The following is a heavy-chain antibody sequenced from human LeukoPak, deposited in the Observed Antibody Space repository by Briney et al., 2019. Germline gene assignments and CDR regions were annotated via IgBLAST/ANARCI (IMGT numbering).Heavy chain of an antibody. CDR1: GSSFTSYW. CDR2: IYPGDSDT. Sequence: GASLKISYKGSGSSFTSYWIGWVRPMPGKGLEWMGIIYPGDSDTRYSPSFQGQVTISADKSISTAYLQWSSLKASDTAMYYCARPSGLFIIDYWGQGTLVTVSS. CDR3: ARPSGLFIIDY. J-gene: IGHJ4*02. V-gene: IGHV5-51*01. D-gene: IGHD3-10*01.